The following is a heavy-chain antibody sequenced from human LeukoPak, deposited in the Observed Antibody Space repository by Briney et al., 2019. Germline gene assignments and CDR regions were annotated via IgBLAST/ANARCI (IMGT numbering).Heavy chain of an antibody. D-gene: IGHD3-3*01. J-gene: IGHJ6*03. CDR2: INPNSGGT. CDR3: ARVGDDSCSGYYAAYYYYYMDV. Sequence: ASVKVSCKASGYTFTRYYMHWVRQAPGQGLEWMGWINPNSGGTNYAQKFQGRVTMTRDTSISKAYMELSRLRSDDTGMYYCARVGDDSCSGYYAAYYYYYMDVWGKGTSVTVSS. V-gene: IGHV1-2*02. CDR1: GYTFTRYY.